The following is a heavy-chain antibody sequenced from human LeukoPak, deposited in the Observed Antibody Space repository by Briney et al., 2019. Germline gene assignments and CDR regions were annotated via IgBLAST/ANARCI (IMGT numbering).Heavy chain of an antibody. Sequence: ASVKVSCKASGYTFTSYGISWVRQAPGQGLEWMGWISAYNGNTNYAQKLQGRVTMTTDTSTSTAYMELRSLRSDDTAVYYCARALPLWFGDADAFDIWGQGTMVTVSS. CDR1: GYTFTSYG. J-gene: IGHJ3*02. V-gene: IGHV1-18*01. D-gene: IGHD3-10*01. CDR3: ARALPLWFGDADAFDI. CDR2: ISAYNGNT.